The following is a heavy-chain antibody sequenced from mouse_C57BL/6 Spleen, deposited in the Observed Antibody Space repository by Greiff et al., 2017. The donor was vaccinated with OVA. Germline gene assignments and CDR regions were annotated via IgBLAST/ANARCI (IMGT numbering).Heavy chain of an antibody. CDR3: ASFMVTTNFDV. D-gene: IGHD2-2*01. CDR2: INPSNGGT. V-gene: IGHV1-53*01. Sequence: QVHVKQPGTELVKPGASVKLSCKASGYTFTSYWMHWVKQRPGQGLEWIGNINPSNGGTNYNEKFKSKATLTVDKSSSTAYMQLSSLTSEDSAVYYCASFMVTTNFDVWGTGTTVTVSS. CDR1: GYTFTSYW. J-gene: IGHJ1*03.